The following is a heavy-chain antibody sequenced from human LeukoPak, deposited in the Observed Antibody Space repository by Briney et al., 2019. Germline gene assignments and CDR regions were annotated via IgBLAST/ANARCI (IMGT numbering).Heavy chain of an antibody. CDR2: IYYSGST. J-gene: IGHJ4*02. V-gene: IGHV4-59*12. CDR1: GGSISSYY. CDR3: AREGTSIFGVVIDY. D-gene: IGHD3-3*01. Sequence: SETLSLTCTVSGGSISSYYWSWIRQPPGKGLEWIGYIYYSGSTNYNPSLKSRVTISVDTSKNQFSLKLSSVTAADTAVYYCAREGTSIFGVVIDYWGQGTLVTVSS.